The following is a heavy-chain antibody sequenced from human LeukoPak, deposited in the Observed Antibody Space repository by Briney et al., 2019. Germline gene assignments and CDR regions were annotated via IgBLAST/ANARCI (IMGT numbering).Heavy chain of an antibody. Sequence: TLSLTCTVSGGSISSGDYYWSWLRQPPGRGLEWIGYIYYSGSTYYNPSLKSRVTISVETSKKQFSLKLSSVTAADTAVYYCARAARDSSGWYAIYYYYYYMDVWGKGTTVTVSS. CDR1: GGSISSGDYY. D-gene: IGHD6-19*01. CDR2: IYYSGST. CDR3: ARAARDSSGWYAIYYYYYYMDV. V-gene: IGHV4-30-4*08. J-gene: IGHJ6*03.